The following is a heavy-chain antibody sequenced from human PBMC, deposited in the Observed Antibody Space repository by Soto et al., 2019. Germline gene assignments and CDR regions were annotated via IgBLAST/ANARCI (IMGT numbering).Heavy chain of an antibody. Sequence: TETLSLTCTVSGGSISSIRYYWVWIRQPPGKWLEWVGSIYYSGRTYYNPSLKSRVTISVDTSKNQFSLKLSSVTAADTAVYYCASVRRGGYDSLRYYYGMDVWGQGTTVTVS. J-gene: IGHJ6*02. CDR3: ASVRRGGYDSLRYYYGMDV. V-gene: IGHV4-39*01. D-gene: IGHD5-12*01. CDR1: GGSISSIRYY. CDR2: IYYSGRT.